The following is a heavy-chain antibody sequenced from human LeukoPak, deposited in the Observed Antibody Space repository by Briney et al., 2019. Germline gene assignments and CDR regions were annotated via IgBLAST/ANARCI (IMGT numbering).Heavy chain of an antibody. V-gene: IGHV3-30*03. J-gene: IGHJ6*02. D-gene: IGHD3-9*01. CDR1: GFTFSSYG. Sequence: GGSLRLSCAASGFTFSSYGMHWVRQAPGKGLEWVAVISYDGSNKYYADSVKGRFTISRDNAKNSVYLQMYSLRVEDTAVYYCARASRLDYHYGMDVWGQGTTVTVSS. CDR3: ARASRLDYHYGMDV. CDR2: ISYDGSNK.